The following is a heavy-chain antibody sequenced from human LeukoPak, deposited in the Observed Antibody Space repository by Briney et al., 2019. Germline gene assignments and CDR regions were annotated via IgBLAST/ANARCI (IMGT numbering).Heavy chain of an antibody. J-gene: IGHJ1*01. CDR2: IYHSGST. Sequence: PSQTLSLTRTVSGGSISSGGYYWSWIRQPPGKGLEWIGYIYHSGSTYYNPSLKSRVTISVDRSKNQFSLKLSSVTAADTAVYYCATYDSSGLEYFQHWGQGTLVTVSS. V-gene: IGHV4-30-2*01. D-gene: IGHD3-22*01. CDR3: ATYDSSGLEYFQH. CDR1: GGSISSGGYY.